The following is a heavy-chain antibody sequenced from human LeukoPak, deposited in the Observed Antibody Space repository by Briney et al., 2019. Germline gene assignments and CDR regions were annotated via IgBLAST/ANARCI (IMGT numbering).Heavy chain of an antibody. Sequence: SETLSLTCAVYGGSFSGYYWSWIRQPPGKGLEWIGEINHSGSTNYNPSLKSRVTISVDTSKNRFSLKLSSVTAADTAVYYCARGHNYYDSSGYHNWFDPWGQGTLVTVSS. D-gene: IGHD3-22*01. J-gene: IGHJ5*02. CDR2: INHSGST. V-gene: IGHV4-34*01. CDR1: GGSFSGYY. CDR3: ARGHNYYDSSGYHNWFDP.